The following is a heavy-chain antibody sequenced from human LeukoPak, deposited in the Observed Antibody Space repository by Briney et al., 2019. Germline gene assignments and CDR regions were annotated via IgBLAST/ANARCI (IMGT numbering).Heavy chain of an antibody. CDR3: ARDRGAYCGGDCYLGFDY. CDR2: IAGSSGYI. CDR1: GFTFSSYT. V-gene: IGHV3-21*01. D-gene: IGHD2-21*02. Sequence: PGGSLRLSCAASGFTFSSYTMNWVRQVPGKGLEWVSSIAGSSGYISYADSVKGRFTISRDNAKKSLYLQMTSLTAEDTAVYYCARDRGAYCGGDCYLGFDYWGRGTLVTVSS. J-gene: IGHJ4*01.